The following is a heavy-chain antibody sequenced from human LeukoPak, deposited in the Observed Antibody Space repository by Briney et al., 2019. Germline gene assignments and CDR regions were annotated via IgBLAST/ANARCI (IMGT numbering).Heavy chain of an antibody. J-gene: IGHJ5*02. CDR3: ARDPGDYGSRGWFDP. Sequence: SETLSLTCTVSGGSISSSSYYWGWIRQPPGKGLEWIGSIYYSGSTYYNPSLKSRVTISVDTSKNQFSLKLSSVTAADTAVYYCARDPGDYGSRGWFDPWGQGTLVTVSS. CDR1: GGSISSSSYY. V-gene: IGHV4-39*07. CDR2: IYYSGST. D-gene: IGHD3-10*01.